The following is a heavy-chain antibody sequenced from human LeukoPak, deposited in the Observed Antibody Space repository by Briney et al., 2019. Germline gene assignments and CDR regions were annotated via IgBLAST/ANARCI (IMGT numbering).Heavy chain of an antibody. Sequence: SETLSLTCAVSGGSISSSNWWSWVRQPPGKGLEWIGEIYHSGSTNYNPSLKSRVTMSVDTSKNQFSLNLSSLTAADTAVYYCARVFYGGSLGFDYRGQGILVTVSS. V-gene: IGHV4-4*02. D-gene: IGHD4-23*01. CDR2: IYHSGST. J-gene: IGHJ4*02. CDR1: GGSISSSNW. CDR3: ARVFYGGSLGFDY.